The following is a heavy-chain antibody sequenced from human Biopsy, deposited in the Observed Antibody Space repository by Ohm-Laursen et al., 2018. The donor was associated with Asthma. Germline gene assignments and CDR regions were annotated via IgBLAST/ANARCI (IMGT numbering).Heavy chain of an antibody. CDR3: ARCQVGYSSGWSLLLKKIYYSGMDV. CDR1: GGTFSNFA. V-gene: IGHV1-69*01. J-gene: IGHJ6*02. CDR2: IMTVFGTT. Sequence: SSVKVSCKAPGGTFSNFAISWVRRAPGQGLEWLGGIMTVFGTTNYAQKFQGRVTITADESTSTAYMEVTSLRSEDTAIYYCARCQVGYSSGWSLLLKKIYYSGMDVWGQGTVVTVSS. D-gene: IGHD6-19*01.